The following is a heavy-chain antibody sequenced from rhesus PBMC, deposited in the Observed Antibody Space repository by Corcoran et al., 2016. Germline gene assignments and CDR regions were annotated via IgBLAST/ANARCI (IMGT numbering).Heavy chain of an antibody. CDR2: ITYNGST. Sequence: QVQLQESGPGLVKPSETLSLTCAVSGDSISSGYYFWSWIRQPPGKGLEWIGLITYNGSTSYNPSPKSRVTMSRDTSKNMFSLKLSSVTAADTAVYCCARDWGYWGQGVLVTVSS. CDR1: GDSISSGYYF. CDR3: ARDWGY. V-gene: IGHV4-122*02. J-gene: IGHJ4*01. D-gene: IGHD3-34*01.